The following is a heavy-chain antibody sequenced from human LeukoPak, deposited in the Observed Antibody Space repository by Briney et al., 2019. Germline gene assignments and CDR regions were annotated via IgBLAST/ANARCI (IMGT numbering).Heavy chain of an antibody. J-gene: IGHJ6*02. Sequence: GGSLRLSCAASGFTFQYYAMTWVRQAPGQGLEWLSIISGNGGSIYYAKSVKGRFTISRDHSKDTLYLQMNSLRAEDTAVYYCARVDAGLNRGSTRSTNLYYYYYGLDVWGQGTTVTVSS. D-gene: IGHD2-2*01. V-gene: IGHV3-23*01. CDR3: ARVDAGLNRGSTRSTNLYYYYYGLDV. CDR1: GFTFQYYA. CDR2: ISGNGGSI.